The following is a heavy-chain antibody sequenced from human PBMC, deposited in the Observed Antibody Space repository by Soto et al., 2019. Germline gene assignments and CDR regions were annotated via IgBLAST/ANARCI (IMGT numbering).Heavy chain of an antibody. D-gene: IGHD1-1*01. J-gene: IGHJ4*02. CDR3: AKDITENGAPVFDY. V-gene: IGHV3-9*01. CDR1: GFTFDDYA. CDR2: ISWNSGSI. Sequence: GGSLRLSCAASGFTFDDYAMHWVRQAPGKGLEWVSGISWNSGSIGYADSVKGRFTISRDNAKNSLYLQMNSLRAEDTALYYCAKDITENGAPVFDYWGQGTLVTVSS.